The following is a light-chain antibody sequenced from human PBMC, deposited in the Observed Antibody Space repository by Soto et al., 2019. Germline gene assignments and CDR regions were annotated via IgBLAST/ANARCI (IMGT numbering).Light chain of an antibody. CDR1: QSISTW. Sequence: DIQMTQSPSTLSASVGDRVTITCRASQSISTWLAWYQQKPGKAPKLLIYKASSLEGGVPSRFGGSGSGTLFNITISSLHPDDFATYYCQQYHTSPLTFGGGTTVDIK. CDR3: QQYHTSPLT. CDR2: KAS. V-gene: IGKV1-5*03. J-gene: IGKJ4*01.